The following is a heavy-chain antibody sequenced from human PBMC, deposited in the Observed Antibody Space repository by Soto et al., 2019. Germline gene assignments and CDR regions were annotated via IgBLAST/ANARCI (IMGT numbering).Heavy chain of an antibody. CDR2: IIPMFGAP. CDR3: ASHDSSGYYEVDY. D-gene: IGHD3-22*01. CDR1: GGTFRSNG. Sequence: QVQLVQSGAEVKKPGSSVKVSCKASGGTFRSNGISWVRQAPGQGLEWMGGIIPMFGAPNYARKFADRGRITADESTATSYMELRSLRYEDTALYYCASHDSSGYYEVDYWGQGTQVTVSA. J-gene: IGHJ4*02. V-gene: IGHV1-69*01.